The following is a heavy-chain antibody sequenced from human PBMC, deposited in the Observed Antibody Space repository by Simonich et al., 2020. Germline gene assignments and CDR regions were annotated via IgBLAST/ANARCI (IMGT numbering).Heavy chain of an antibody. J-gene: IGHJ3*02. CDR3: ARVRFEAFDI. V-gene: IGHV1-2*02. CDR1: GYTFTGYY. Sequence: QVQLVQSGAEVKKPGASVKVSCKASGYTFTGYYMHWVRQAPGQGLEWMEWHNPNSGGTNYAQKLQGRVTMTRDTSISTAYMELSRLRSDDTAVYYCARVRFEAFDIWGQGTMVTVSS. CDR2: HNPNSGGT.